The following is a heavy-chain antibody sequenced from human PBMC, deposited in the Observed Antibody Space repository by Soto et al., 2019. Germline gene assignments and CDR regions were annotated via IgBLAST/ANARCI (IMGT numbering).Heavy chain of an antibody. J-gene: IGHJ5*02. CDR1: GFTFTSSA. V-gene: IGHV1-58*01. D-gene: IGHD6-13*01. Sequence: QMQLVQSGPEVKKPGTSVKVSCKASGFTFTSSAVQWVRQARGQRLEWIGWIVVGSGNTNYAQKFQERVTITRDMSTSTAYMELSSLRSEDTAVYYCAADPSYSSSWYGAPWGQGTLVTVSS. CDR2: IVVGSGNT. CDR3: AADPSYSSSWYGAP.